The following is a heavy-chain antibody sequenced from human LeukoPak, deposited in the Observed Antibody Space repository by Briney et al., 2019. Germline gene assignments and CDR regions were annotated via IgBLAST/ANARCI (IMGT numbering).Heavy chain of an antibody. CDR1: GGSFSGYY. D-gene: IGHD6-13*01. CDR3: ARVHRSSSWYRDFGY. V-gene: IGHV4-34*01. J-gene: IGHJ4*02. Sequence: SETLSLTCAVYGGSFSGYYWSWIRQPPGKGLEWIGEINHSGSTNYNPSLKSRVTISVDTSKNQFSLKLSSVTAADTAVYYCARVHRSSSWYRDFGYWGQGTLVTVSS. CDR2: INHSGST.